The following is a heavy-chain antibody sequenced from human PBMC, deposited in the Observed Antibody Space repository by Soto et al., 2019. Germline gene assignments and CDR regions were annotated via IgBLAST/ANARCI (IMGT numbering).Heavy chain of an antibody. J-gene: IGHJ4*02. CDR3: ARDLDGSGNYYTNY. V-gene: IGHV1-18*01. Sequence: ASVKVSCKASGYTFSSIGISWVRQAPGQGLEWMGWIRPHNGNTYYAQRLQGRVTMTTDTTTSTAYMELRSLRSDDPAVYYCARDLDGSGNYYTNYWGQGTLVTVSS. CDR2: IRPHNGNT. D-gene: IGHD3-10*01. CDR1: GYTFSSIG.